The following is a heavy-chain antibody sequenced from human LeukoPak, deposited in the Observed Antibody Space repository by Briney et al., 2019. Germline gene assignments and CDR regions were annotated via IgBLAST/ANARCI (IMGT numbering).Heavy chain of an antibody. V-gene: IGHV4-59*01. CDR2: IYYSGST. J-gene: IGHJ3*02. CDR1: GDSISSYY. D-gene: IGHD3-22*01. CDR3: AREAYYDSSGYSHDAFDI. Sequence: SETLSLTCTVSGDSISSYYWSWVRQPPGKGLEWIGYIYYSGSTNYNPSLKSRVTISVDPSKNQFSLKLSSVTAADTAVYYCAREAYYDSSGYSHDAFDIWGQGTMVTVSS.